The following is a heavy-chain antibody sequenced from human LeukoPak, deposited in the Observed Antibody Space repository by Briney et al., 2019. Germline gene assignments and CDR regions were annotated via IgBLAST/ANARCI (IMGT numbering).Heavy chain of an antibody. CDR1: GFTFGNFA. CDR3: AKDPSYTCASRRFDP. D-gene: IGHD2-2*02. J-gene: IGHJ5*02. V-gene: IGHV3-23*01. CDR2: ISGGGGST. Sequence: PGGSLRLSCAASGFTFGNFAMRWVRQAPGKGLEWVSAISGGGGSTYYADSVKGRFTISRDNSKHTLYLQMDSLRAEDTAVYYCAKDPSYTCASRRFDPWGRGTLVTVSS.